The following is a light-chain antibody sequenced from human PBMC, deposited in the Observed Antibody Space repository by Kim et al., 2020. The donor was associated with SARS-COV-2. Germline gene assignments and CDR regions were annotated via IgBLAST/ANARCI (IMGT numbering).Light chain of an antibody. CDR1: QSLEYSDGSIY. Sequence: DVVMTQSPLSLPVTLGQPASISCRPSQSLEYSDGSIYLNWFQQRPGQSPRRLIYKVSYRDSGVPDRFSGSGSGTDFTLKISSVEAEDVGVYYCMQGTHWPLTFGQGTKVDIK. J-gene: IGKJ1*01. V-gene: IGKV2-30*01. CDR3: MQGTHWPLT. CDR2: KVS.